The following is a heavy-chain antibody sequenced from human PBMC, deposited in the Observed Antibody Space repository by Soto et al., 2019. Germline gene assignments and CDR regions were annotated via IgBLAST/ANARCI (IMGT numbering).Heavy chain of an antibody. CDR2: IYYSGST. J-gene: IGHJ4*02. CDR1: GGSISSYY. V-gene: IGHV4-59*01. D-gene: IGHD4-17*01. CDR3: ARGDYGDYFDY. Sequence: SETLSLTCTVSGGSISSYYWSWVRQPPGKGLEWIGYIYYSGSTNYNPSLKSRVTISVDTSKNQFSLKLSSVTAADTAVYYCARGDYGDYFDYWGQGTLVTVSS.